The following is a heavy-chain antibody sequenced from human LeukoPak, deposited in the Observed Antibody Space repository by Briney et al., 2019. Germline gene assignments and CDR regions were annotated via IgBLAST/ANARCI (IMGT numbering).Heavy chain of an antibody. CDR2: ISYDGSNK. V-gene: IGHV3-30*04. CDR3: ARPLEYSSSSGLGYYYYMDV. D-gene: IGHD6-6*01. J-gene: IGHJ6*03. CDR1: GFTFSSYA. Sequence: GGSLRLSCAASGFTFSSYAMHWVRQAPGKGLEWVAVISYDGSNKYYADSVKGRFTISRDNFKNTLYLQMNSLRAEDTAVYYCARPLEYSSSSGLGYYYYMDVWGKGTTVTVSS.